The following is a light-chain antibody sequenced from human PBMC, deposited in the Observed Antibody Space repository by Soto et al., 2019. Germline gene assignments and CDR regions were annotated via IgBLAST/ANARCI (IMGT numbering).Light chain of an antibody. Sequence: QSALTQPASVSGSPGQSITISCTGTSSDVGGYNYVSWYQQHPGKAPKLMIYDVSKRPSGVSSRFSGSKSGNTASLTISGLQAEDEADYYCSSYTSSSTLVVFGGGTKVTVL. CDR3: SSYTSSSTLVV. CDR2: DVS. CDR1: SSDVGGYNY. V-gene: IGLV2-14*01. J-gene: IGLJ2*01.